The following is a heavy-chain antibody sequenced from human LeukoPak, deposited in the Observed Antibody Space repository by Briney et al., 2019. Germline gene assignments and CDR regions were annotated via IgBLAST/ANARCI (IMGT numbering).Heavy chain of an antibody. V-gene: IGHV3-43*01. CDR3: AREETYYYDSSGLDY. J-gene: IGHJ4*02. CDR1: GFTFDDYT. Sequence: GGSLRLSCAASGFTFDDYTMHWVRQAPGKGLEWVSLISRDGDSTYYADSVKGRFTISRDNAKNSLYLQMNSLRAEDTAVYYCAREETYYYDSSGLDYWGQGTLVTVSS. D-gene: IGHD3-22*01. CDR2: ISRDGDST.